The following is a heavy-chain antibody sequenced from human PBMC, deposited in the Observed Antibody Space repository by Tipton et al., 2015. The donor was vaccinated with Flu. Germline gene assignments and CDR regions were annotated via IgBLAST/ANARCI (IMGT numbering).Heavy chain of an antibody. J-gene: IGHJ4*02. CDR1: RFSVISGTVY. D-gene: IGHD4-23*01. CDR2: VVQSGNT. V-gene: IGHV4-38-2*02. CDR3: ARHDEYGGNPNFDY. Sequence: TLSLTCTVSRFSVISGTVYWGWIRQPPGKGLQWSGSVVQSGNTYYNSSLLSRVTVSLDTSKNQFSLRLSSVTAADTAVYYCARHDEYGGNPNFDYWGQGILVTVSS.